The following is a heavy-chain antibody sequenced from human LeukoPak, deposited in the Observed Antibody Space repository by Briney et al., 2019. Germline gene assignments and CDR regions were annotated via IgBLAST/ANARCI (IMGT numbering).Heavy chain of an antibody. Sequence: SETLSLTCTVSGGSISSYYWSWIRQPPGKGLEWIGYIYYSGSTNYNPSLKSRVTISVDTSKNQFSLKLSSVTAADTAVYYCARGGLYYYDSSGPWGFDYWGQGTLVTVSS. CDR3: ARGGLYYYDSSGPWGFDY. CDR2: IYYSGST. V-gene: IGHV4-59*01. J-gene: IGHJ4*02. CDR1: GGSISSYY. D-gene: IGHD3-22*01.